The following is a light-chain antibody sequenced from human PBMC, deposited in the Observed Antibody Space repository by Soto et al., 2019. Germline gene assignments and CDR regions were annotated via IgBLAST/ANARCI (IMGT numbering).Light chain of an antibody. J-gene: IGLJ1*01. V-gene: IGLV2-14*01. CDR1: SSDVGGYNY. CDR2: DVS. Sequence: QSVLTQPASVSGSPGQSITISCTGTSSDVGGYNYVSWYQQHLGKAPKLMIYDVSNRPSGVSNRFSGSKSGNTASLTISGLQAEDEADYYCSSYTSSSTLPYVFGTGTKLTVL. CDR3: SSYTSSSTLPYV.